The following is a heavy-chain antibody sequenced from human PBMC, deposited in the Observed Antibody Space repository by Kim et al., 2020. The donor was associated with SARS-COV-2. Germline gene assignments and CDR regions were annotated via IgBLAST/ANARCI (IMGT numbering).Heavy chain of an antibody. CDR2: IKSKTDGGTT. D-gene: IGHD1-1*01. V-gene: IGHV3-15*01. Sequence: GGSLRLSCAASGFTFSNAWMSWVRQAPGKGLEWVGRIKSKTDGGTTDYAAPVKGRFTISRDDSKNTLYLQMNSLKTEDTAVYYCTTDGTSDQPSFYYYYGMDVWGQGTTVTVSS. CDR1: GFTFSNAW. CDR3: TTDGTSDQPSFYYYYGMDV. J-gene: IGHJ6*02.